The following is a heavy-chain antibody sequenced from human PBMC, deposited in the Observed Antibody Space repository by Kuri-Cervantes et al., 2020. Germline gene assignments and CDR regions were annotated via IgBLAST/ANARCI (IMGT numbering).Heavy chain of an antibody. V-gene: IGHV4-39*02. Sequence: SETLTLTCTLSGGSISSSSYYWGSIRQPPGKGLEWIGSIDYSGSTYYNPSLKSRVTISVDTSKNHFSLKLISVTAAGTAVYYCARDDGSGIYYFDYWGQGNLVNVSS. CDR1: GGSISSSSYY. J-gene: IGHJ4*02. CDR2: IDYSGST. D-gene: IGHD3-22*01. CDR3: ARDDGSGIYYFDY.